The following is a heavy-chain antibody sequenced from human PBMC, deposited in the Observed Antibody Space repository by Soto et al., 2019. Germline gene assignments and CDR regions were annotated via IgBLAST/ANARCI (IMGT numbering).Heavy chain of an antibody. J-gene: IGHJ6*02. CDR3: ARDSWFGDLAVAGTAERLYGMDV. D-gene: IGHD6-19*01. CDR1: GYTFTGYY. Sequence: QVQLVQSGAEVKKPGASVKVSCKASGYTFTGYYMHWVRQAPGQGLEWMGWINPNSGGTNYAQKFQGRVPMTRDTSISTAYMELSRLRSDDTAVYYCARDSWFGDLAVAGTAERLYGMDVWGQGTTVTVSS. V-gene: IGHV1-2*02. CDR2: INPNSGGT.